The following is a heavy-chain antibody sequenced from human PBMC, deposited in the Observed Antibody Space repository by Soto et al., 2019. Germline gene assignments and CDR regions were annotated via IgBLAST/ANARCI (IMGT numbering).Heavy chain of an antibody. CDR2: ISAYNGNT. J-gene: IGHJ4*02. CDR3: ARESGYYETYYFDY. D-gene: IGHD3-22*01. V-gene: IGHV1-18*01. Sequence: ASVKVFCKASGYTFTSYGISWVRQAPGQGLEWMGWISAYNGNTNYAQKLQGRVTMTTDTSTSTAYMELRSLRSDDTAVYYCARESGYYETYYFDYWGQGTLVTSPQ. CDR1: GYTFTSYG.